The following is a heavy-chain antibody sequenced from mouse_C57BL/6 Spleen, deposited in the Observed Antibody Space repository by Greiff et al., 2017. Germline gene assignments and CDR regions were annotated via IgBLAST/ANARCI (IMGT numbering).Heavy chain of an antibody. D-gene: IGHD1-1*01. CDR2: INPSSGYT. V-gene: IGHV1-7*01. J-gene: IGHJ1*03. CDR3: ARSNYCSSPSEYFDV. Sequence: QVQLQQSGAELAKPGASVKLSCKASGYTFTSYWMHWVKQRPGQGLEWIGYINPSSGYTKYNQKFKDKATLTADKSSSTAAMQLSSLTYVDSAVYYCARSNYCSSPSEYFDVWGTGTTVTVSS. CDR1: GYTFTSYW.